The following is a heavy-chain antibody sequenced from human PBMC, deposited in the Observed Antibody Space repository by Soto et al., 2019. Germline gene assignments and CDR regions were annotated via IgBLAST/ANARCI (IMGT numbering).Heavy chain of an antibody. CDR1: GGSFSGYY. CDR3: ARSGQQLVRGYYYGMDV. J-gene: IGHJ6*02. Sequence: QVQLQQWGAGLLKPSETLSLTCAVYGGSFSGYYWSWIRQPPGKGLEWIGEINHSGSTNYNPSLKSRVTISVDTSKNQFSLKLSYVTAADTAVYYCARSGQQLVRGYYYGMDVWGQGTTVTVSS. D-gene: IGHD6-6*01. V-gene: IGHV4-34*01. CDR2: INHSGST.